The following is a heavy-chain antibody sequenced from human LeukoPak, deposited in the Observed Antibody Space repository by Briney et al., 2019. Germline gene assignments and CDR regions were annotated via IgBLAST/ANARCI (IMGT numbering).Heavy chain of an antibody. D-gene: IGHD3-9*01. CDR3: ARDIIRYFDWLLAPDAFDI. Sequence: GGSLRLSCAASGFIVSGDFMSWVRQAPGKGLEWVSSISSSSSYIYYADSVKGRFTISRDNAKNSLYLQMNSLRAEDTAVYYCARDIIRYFDWLLAPDAFDIWGQGTMVTVSS. J-gene: IGHJ3*02. CDR2: ISSSSSYI. CDR1: GFIVSGDF. V-gene: IGHV3-21*01.